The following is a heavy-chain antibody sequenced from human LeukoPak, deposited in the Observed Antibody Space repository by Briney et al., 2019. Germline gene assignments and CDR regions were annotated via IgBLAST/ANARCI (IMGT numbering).Heavy chain of an antibody. CDR1: GGSISSGGYY. V-gene: IGHV4-61*08. Sequence: SETLSLTCTVSGGSISSGGYYWSWIRQHPGKGLEWIGYINYSGSTNYNPSLKSRVSISVDTSKNQFSLKLTSVTAADTAVYFCARTRGTRGYSSATHLDSWGQGTLVTVSS. D-gene: IGHD5-18*01. CDR3: ARTRGTRGYSSATHLDS. CDR2: INYSGST. J-gene: IGHJ4*02.